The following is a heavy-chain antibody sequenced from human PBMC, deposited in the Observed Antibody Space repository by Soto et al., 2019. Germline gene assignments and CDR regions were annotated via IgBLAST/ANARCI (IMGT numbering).Heavy chain of an antibody. J-gene: IGHJ3*02. CDR3: ARASSYDSSGHRAFDI. Sequence: PSQTLSLTCAISGDSVSSNSAAWNWIRQSPSRGLEWLGRTYYRSKWYNDYAVSVKSRITINPDTSKNQFSLQPNSVTPEDTAVYYCARASSYDSSGHRAFDIWGQGTMVTVSS. V-gene: IGHV6-1*01. CDR2: TYYRSKWYN. CDR1: GDSVSSNSAA. D-gene: IGHD3-22*01.